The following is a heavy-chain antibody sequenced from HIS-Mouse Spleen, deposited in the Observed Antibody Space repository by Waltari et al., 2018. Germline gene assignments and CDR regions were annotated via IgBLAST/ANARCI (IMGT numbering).Heavy chain of an antibody. J-gene: IGHJ4*02. CDR2: INHSGST. D-gene: IGHD6-13*01. CDR3: ARGKGSSSWYYFDY. CDR1: GWSFSGYH. Sequence: QVQLQQWGAGLLKPSETLSLTCAVYGWSFSGYHWSWIRQPPGKGLEWIGEINHSGSTNYNPSLKSRVTISVDTSKNQFSLKLSSVTAADTAVYYCARGKGSSSWYYFDYWGQGTLVTVSS. V-gene: IGHV4-34*01.